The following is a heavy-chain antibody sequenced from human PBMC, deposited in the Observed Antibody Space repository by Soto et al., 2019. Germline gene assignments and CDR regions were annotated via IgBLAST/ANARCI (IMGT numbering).Heavy chain of an antibody. Sequence: QVQLQESGPGLVKPSETLSLTCTVSGGSISSYYWSWIRQPPGKGLEWIGYIYYSGSTNYNPSLTSRVTISVDTSKNQFSLKLSSVTAADTAVYYCATLRAGSGGFLFDYWGQGTLVTVSS. CDR2: IYYSGST. CDR1: GGSISSYY. V-gene: IGHV4-59*01. J-gene: IGHJ4*02. D-gene: IGHD3-10*01. CDR3: ATLRAGSGGFLFDY.